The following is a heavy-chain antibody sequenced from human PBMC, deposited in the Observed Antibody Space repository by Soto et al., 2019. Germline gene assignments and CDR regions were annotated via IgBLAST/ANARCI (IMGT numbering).Heavy chain of an antibody. V-gene: IGHV3-21*01. CDR3: ARAPYNWFDP. Sequence: GVSLRLSCAASGFTFSSYSMNWVRQAPGKGLEWVSSISSSSSYIYYADSAKGRFTISRDNAKNSLYLQMNSLRAEDTAVYYCARAPYNWFDPWGQGTLVTVSS. CDR2: ISSSSSYI. J-gene: IGHJ5*02. CDR1: GFTFSSYS.